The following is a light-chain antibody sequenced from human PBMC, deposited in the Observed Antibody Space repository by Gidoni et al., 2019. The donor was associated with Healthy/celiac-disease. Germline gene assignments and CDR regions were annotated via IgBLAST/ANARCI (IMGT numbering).Light chain of an antibody. Sequence: DTQMTQSPSSLSASVGDRVTITCRASQSISSYLNWYQQKPGKAPKLLIYAASSLQSGVPSRFSGGGSGTDFTLAISSLQPEDFATYYCQQSYSTPQTFGQGTKVEIE. CDR3: QQSYSTPQT. J-gene: IGKJ1*01. CDR1: QSISSY. V-gene: IGKV1-39*01. CDR2: AAS.